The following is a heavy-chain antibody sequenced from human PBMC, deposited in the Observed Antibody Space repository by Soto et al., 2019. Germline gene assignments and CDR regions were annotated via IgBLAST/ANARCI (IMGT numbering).Heavy chain of an antibody. CDR1: GFTFSSYA. CDR3: AKDPILGYCSGGSCLLN. Sequence: SLRLSCAASGFTFSSYAMSWVRQAPGKGLEWVSVISGSGGSTFYADSVKGLFTISRDNSKNTLYLQMNSLRAEDTAVYYCAKDPILGYCSGGSCLLNWGQGTLVTVSS. D-gene: IGHD2-15*01. V-gene: IGHV3-23*01. J-gene: IGHJ4*02. CDR2: ISGSGGST.